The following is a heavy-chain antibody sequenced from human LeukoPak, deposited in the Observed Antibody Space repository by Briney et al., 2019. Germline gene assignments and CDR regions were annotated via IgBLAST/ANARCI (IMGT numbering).Heavy chain of an antibody. D-gene: IGHD3-3*01. CDR1: GFTFSYYY. CDR2: ISYDGTNK. CDR3: AKENDFVY. J-gene: IGHJ4*02. Sequence: GRSLRLSCAASGFTFSYYYMHWVRQAPGKGLELVAAISYDGTNKYYADSVKGRFTISRDNSKSTLYLQMNSLRAEDTAVYYCAKENDFVYWGQGTLVTVSS. V-gene: IGHV3-30*18.